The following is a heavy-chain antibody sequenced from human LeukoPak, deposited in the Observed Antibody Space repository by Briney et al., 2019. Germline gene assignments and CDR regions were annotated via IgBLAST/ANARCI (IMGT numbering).Heavy chain of an antibody. CDR1: GFTFSTYS. V-gene: IGHV3-64D*09. D-gene: IGHD5-12*01. CDR2: ISNNGGNT. J-gene: IGHJ4*02. Sequence: GESLRLSCSASGFTFSTYSMHWVRQAPGKGLEYVSAISNNGGNTYYADSVKGRFTISRDNSRNTLYLQLSSLRAEDTAVYYCGNGYDWYCWGQGTLVTVSS. CDR3: GNGYDWYC.